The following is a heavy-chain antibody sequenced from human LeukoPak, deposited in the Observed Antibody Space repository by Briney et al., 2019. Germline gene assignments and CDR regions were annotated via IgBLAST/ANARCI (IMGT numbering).Heavy chain of an antibody. CDR2: IKSKTDGCTT. D-gene: IGHD2-15*01. Sequence: GGSLRLSCAASGFTFSNAWMSWVRQAPGKGMEWVGRIKSKTDGCTTDYAAPVKGRFTKSGDDSKKKLYLQMNSLKTEDTAVYYCTTGLCSGGSCYRGIGFWYWGQGTLVTVSS. J-gene: IGHJ4*02. V-gene: IGHV3-15*01. CDR3: TTGLCSGGSCYRGIGFWY. CDR1: GFTFSNAW.